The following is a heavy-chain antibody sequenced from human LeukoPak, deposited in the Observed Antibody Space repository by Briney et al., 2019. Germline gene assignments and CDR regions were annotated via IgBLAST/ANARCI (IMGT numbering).Heavy chain of an antibody. D-gene: IGHD1-26*01. V-gene: IGHV1-69*13. CDR2: IIPIFGTA. J-gene: IGHJ4*02. Sequence: ASVKVSCKASGGTFTSYAISWVRQAPGQGLEWMGGIIPIFGTANYAQKFQGRVTITADESTSTAYMELSSLRSEDTAVYYCARVYSRSGSYYLDYWGQGTLVTVSS. CDR1: GGTFTSYA. CDR3: ARVYSRSGSYYLDY.